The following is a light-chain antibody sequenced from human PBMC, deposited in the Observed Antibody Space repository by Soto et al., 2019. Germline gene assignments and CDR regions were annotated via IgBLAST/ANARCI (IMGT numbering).Light chain of an antibody. J-gene: IGKJ1*01. Sequence: DIQMTQSPSTLSASVGDRVTITCRASQSINTWLAWYQQKPGKAPKLLIYKASTLESGVPSRFSASGSGTEFTLTISSLQPDDSATYHCQQYNTYSRTFGQGTKVDIK. CDR3: QQYNTYSRT. V-gene: IGKV1-5*03. CDR2: KAS. CDR1: QSINTW.